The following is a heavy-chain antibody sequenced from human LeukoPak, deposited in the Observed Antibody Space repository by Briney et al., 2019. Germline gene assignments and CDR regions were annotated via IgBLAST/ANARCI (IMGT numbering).Heavy chain of an antibody. D-gene: IGHD1-14*01. CDR2: IHYSGST. J-gene: IGHJ5*02. V-gene: IGHV4-59*08. CDR1: GVSISSYY. Sequence: SETLSLTCTVSGVSISSYYWSWLRQPPGKGLEWIGYIHYSGSTNYNPSLQSRVTISVDTSKNQFSLTLSSVTAADTAVYYCARHPGNYVNWFDPWGQGNLVTVSS. CDR3: ARHPGNYVNWFDP.